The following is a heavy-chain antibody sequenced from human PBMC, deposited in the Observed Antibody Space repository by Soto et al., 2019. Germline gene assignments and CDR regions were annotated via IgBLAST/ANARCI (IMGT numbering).Heavy chain of an antibody. Sequence: EVQLVESGGGLVQPGGSLRLSCAASGFTFTAYYMTWVRQVPGKGLEWVASINKDGNKQYYVDSVKGRFTISRDNAMNSLYLQMNSLRAGDTALYYCSRENWFQDYWGQGTLVTVSS. V-gene: IGHV3-7*03. CDR1: GFTFTAYY. J-gene: IGHJ4*02. D-gene: IGHD3-10*01. CDR3: SRENWFQDY. CDR2: INKDGNKQ.